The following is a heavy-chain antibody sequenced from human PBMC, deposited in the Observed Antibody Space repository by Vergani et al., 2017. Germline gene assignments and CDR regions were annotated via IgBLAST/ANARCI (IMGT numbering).Heavy chain of an antibody. CDR1: GFTFSSYA. V-gene: IGHV3-30-3*01. CDR3: ASLALPEAYYFDY. D-gene: IGHD1-14*01. CDR2: ISYDGSNK. J-gene: IGHJ4*02. Sequence: VQLVESGGGLVKPGGSLRLSCAASGFTFSSYAMHWVRQAPGKGLEWVAVISYDGSNKYYADSVKGRFTISRDNSKNTLYLQMNSLRAEDTAVYYCASLALPEAYYFDYWGQGTLVTVSS.